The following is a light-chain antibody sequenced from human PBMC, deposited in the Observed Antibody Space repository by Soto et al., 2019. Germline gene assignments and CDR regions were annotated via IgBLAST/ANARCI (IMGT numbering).Light chain of an antibody. CDR1: QTGSNTY. CDR3: QQYGALPPT. J-gene: IGKJ4*01. V-gene: IGKV3-20*01. Sequence: EIVLTQFPGALSLSPGERLTLSCRASQTGSNTYLAWYQQKSGQAPKFLIYGASNRATGIPDRFSGSGSGTDFTLTISILEPEDFAVYYCQQYGALPPTFGGGTKVEIK. CDR2: GAS.